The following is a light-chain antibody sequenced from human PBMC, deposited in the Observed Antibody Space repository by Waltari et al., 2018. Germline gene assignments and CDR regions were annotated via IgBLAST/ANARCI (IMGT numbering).Light chain of an antibody. CDR2: EDT. Sequence: SYELTQPPSVSVSPGETATIPCSGHNSGPTIASWYQPKPGQSPVLVIHEDTKRPSGIPERFSGSTSGHTATLTISGTQAMDEADYYCQTWDITTYVVFGGGTKLTVL. CDR1: NSGPTI. J-gene: IGLJ2*01. CDR3: QTWDITTYVV. V-gene: IGLV3-1*01.